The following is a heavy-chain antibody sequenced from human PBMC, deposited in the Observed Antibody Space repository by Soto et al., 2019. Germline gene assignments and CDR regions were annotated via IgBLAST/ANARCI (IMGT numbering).Heavy chain of an antibody. Sequence: PSETLSLTCTVTGGAISGYYWSLMRQSAGGGLEWIGRIYSSGSTNYNPSLKSRVTISLDTSMNHFSLRLSSVTAADTAVYYCARGQRFSDWFDPWGQGTLVTVSS. CDR2: IYSSGST. D-gene: IGHD3-3*01. J-gene: IGHJ5*02. V-gene: IGHV4-4*07. CDR1: GGAISGYY. CDR3: ARGQRFSDWFDP.